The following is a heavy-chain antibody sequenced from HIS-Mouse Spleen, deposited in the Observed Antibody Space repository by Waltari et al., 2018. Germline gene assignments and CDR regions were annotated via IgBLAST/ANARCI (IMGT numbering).Heavy chain of an antibody. CDR1: GGSFSGYY. CDR2: INHSGST. D-gene: IGHD3-10*01. CDR3: ARVGGSGSYPRRDARGTIDY. Sequence: QVQLQQWGAGLLKPSETLSLTCAVYGGSFSGYYWSWIRQPPGKGLEWIGEINHSGSTNYNPSLKSRVTISVDTSKNQFSLKLSSVTAADTAVYYCARVGGSGSYPRRDARGTIDYWGQGTLVTVSS. V-gene: IGHV4-34*01. J-gene: IGHJ4*02.